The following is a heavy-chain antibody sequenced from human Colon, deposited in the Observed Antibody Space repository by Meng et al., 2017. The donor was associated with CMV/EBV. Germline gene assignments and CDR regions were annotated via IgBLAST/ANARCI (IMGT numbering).Heavy chain of an antibody. CDR3: SILMGNTRFNS. CDR1: GFTFSNYV. J-gene: IGHJ4*02. V-gene: IGHV3-23*01. CDR2: VSVRGSDT. D-gene: IGHD2-8*01. Sequence: GGSLRLSCAGSGFTFSNYVMRWVRQAPGKGLEWVATVSVRGSDTYYADSVKGRFTVSRDYSKNTMDLQMNSLRVEDAATYYCSILMGNTRFNSWGQGTQVTVSS.